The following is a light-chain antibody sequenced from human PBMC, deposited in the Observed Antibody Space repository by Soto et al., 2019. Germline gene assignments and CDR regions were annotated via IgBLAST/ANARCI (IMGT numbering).Light chain of an antibody. Sequence: EVVLTQSPATLSLSPGERATLSCRASQGIRNYLAWYQQKPGQAPRLLIYDASNRATGIPARFSGSGSGTDFTLTISSLEPVDFAVYYCQQRSNWPAFGQGTKVEIK. CDR2: DAS. CDR1: QGIRNY. V-gene: IGKV3-11*01. J-gene: IGKJ1*01. CDR3: QQRSNWPA.